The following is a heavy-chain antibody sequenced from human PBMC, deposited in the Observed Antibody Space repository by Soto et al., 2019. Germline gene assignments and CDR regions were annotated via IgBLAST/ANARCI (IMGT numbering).Heavy chain of an antibody. D-gene: IGHD3-10*01. V-gene: IGHV1-69*01. Sequence: SVKVSCNASGGSLSSYASSWVRRAPGQGLEWMGGIIPIFGTANYAQKFQGRVTITADESTSTAYMELSSLRSEDTAVYYCARRDFRAVIKYYYYYGMDVWGQGTTVTVPS. CDR2: IIPIFGTA. CDR3: ARRDFRAVIKYYYYYGMDV. J-gene: IGHJ6*02. CDR1: GGSLSSYA.